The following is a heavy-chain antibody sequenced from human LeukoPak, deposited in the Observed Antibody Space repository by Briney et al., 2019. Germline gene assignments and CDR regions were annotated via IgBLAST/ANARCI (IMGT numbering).Heavy chain of an antibody. V-gene: IGHV3-23*01. Sequence: AGGSLRPSCAASGFTVSSNYMSWVRQAPGKGLEWVSAISGSGGSTYYADSVKGRFSISRDNSKNTLYVQINSLRAEDTAVYYCAKDLAPSGRYWGQGTLVTVSS. CDR2: ISGSGGST. CDR1: GFTVSSNY. J-gene: IGHJ4*02. D-gene: IGHD1-26*01. CDR3: AKDLAPSGRY.